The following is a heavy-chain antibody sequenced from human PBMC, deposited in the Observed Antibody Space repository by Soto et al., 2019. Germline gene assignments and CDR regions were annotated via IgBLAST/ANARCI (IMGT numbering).Heavy chain of an antibody. CDR2: ISSSSSSI. CDR1: GFMFSNYR. V-gene: IGHV3-21*01. Sequence: EVQLVESGGGPVKPGGSLRLSCAVSGFMFSNYRMNWVRQAPGMGLEWVSSISSSSSSIYYVDSVKGRFTISRDNAKNSVYLQMNSLRVEDTAVYYCVTNPGATAGRRVYWGQGTLVTVSS. CDR3: VTNPGATAGRRVY. D-gene: IGHD6-19*01. J-gene: IGHJ4*02.